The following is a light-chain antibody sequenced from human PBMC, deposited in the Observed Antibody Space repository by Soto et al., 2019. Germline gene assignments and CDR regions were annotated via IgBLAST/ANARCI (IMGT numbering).Light chain of an antibody. V-gene: IGKV3-20*01. CDR1: QSVRSSF. Sequence: EIVLTQSPGTLSLSPGERATLSCRASQSVRSSFFAWYQQKPGQAPRLLIYDVSVRATRIPDRFSGSGSGTDFTLTINRLEPEDFAVYYCQQYGNSVMYTFGQGTKLEIK. J-gene: IGKJ2*01. CDR2: DVS. CDR3: QQYGNSVMYT.